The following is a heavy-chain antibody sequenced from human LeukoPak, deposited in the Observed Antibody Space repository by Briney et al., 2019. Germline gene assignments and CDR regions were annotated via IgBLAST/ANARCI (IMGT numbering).Heavy chain of an antibody. Sequence: SETLSLTCTVSGGSISSSSYYWGWIRQPPGKGLEWVGSIYYSGSTYYNPSLKSRVTISVDTSKNQFSLKLSSVTAADTAVYYCASIHHITHWGQGTLVTVSS. CDR1: GGSISSSSYY. V-gene: IGHV4-39*01. J-gene: IGHJ4*02. CDR3: ASIHHITH. CDR2: IYYSGST. D-gene: IGHD3-10*01.